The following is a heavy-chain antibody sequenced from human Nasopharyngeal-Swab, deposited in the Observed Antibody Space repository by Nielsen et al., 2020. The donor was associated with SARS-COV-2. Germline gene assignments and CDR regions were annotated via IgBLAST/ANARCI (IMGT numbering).Heavy chain of an antibody. CDR1: GYTFTSYG. CDR2: ISAYNGNT. V-gene: IGHV1-18*01. D-gene: IGHD3-3*01. J-gene: IGHJ6*02. CDR3: ARDPGGRFLAWLYVRYYYGMGV. Sequence: ASVKVSCKASGYTFTSYGISWVRQAPGQGLEWMGWISAYNGNTNYAQKLQGRVTMTTDTSTSTAYMELRSLRSDDTAVYYCARDPGGRFLAWLYVRYYYGMGVWGQGTTVTVSS.